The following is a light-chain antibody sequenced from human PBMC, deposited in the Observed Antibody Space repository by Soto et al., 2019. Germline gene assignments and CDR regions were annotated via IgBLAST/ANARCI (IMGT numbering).Light chain of an antibody. Sequence: QSALTQPASVSGSPGQSIAISCTGTSSDVGGDHNFVSWYQQHPGKAPKLIIYDVSNRPSGVSNRFSGSKSGNTASLTISGLQAEDEADYYCSSYTSSSTYVFGNGTKVTVL. V-gene: IGLV2-14*01. CDR3: SSYTSSSTYV. CDR2: DVS. CDR1: SSDVGGDHNF. J-gene: IGLJ1*01.